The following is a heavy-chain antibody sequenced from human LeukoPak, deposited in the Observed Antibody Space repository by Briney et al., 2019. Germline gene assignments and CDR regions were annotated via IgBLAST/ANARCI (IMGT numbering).Heavy chain of an antibody. CDR3: AKLVDY. CDR2: ISVSGVST. CDR1: GFTFTSYA. Sequence: GGSLRLSCAASGFTFTSYAMSWVRQTPGKVLEWVSTISVSGVSTYYADSVKGRFTISRDNSKNTLFLRMNSLRAEDTAIYYCAKLVDYWGQGTLVTVSS. J-gene: IGHJ4*02. V-gene: IGHV3-23*01.